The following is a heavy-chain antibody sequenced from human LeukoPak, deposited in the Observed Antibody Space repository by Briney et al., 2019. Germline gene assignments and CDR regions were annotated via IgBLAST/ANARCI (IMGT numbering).Heavy chain of an antibody. D-gene: IGHD6-6*01. J-gene: IGHJ6*02. CDR1: GFTFDDYA. CDR3: AKDISSYVRHMDV. V-gene: IGHV3-9*01. CDR2: ISWNSGNI. Sequence: GGSLRLSCAASGFTFDDYAMHWVRQAPGKGLEWVAGISWNSGNIGYADSVRGRFTISRDNAKNSLYLQINSLRAGDTALYYCAKDISSYVRHMDVWGQGTTVTVS.